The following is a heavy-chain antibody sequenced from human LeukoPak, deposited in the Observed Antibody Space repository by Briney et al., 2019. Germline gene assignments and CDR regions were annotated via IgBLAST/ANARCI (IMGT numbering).Heavy chain of an antibody. J-gene: IGHJ4*02. D-gene: IGHD3-16*01. Sequence: PSETLSLTCTVSGYSISSGYYWGWIRQPPGKGLEWIGSIYHSGSPYYNPSLKSRVTISVDTSKNQFSLKLSSVTAADTAVYYCARALPPAGRLGGVDYWGQGTLVTVSS. CDR2: IYHSGSP. CDR1: GYSISSGYY. CDR3: ARALPPAGRLGGVDY. V-gene: IGHV4-38-2*02.